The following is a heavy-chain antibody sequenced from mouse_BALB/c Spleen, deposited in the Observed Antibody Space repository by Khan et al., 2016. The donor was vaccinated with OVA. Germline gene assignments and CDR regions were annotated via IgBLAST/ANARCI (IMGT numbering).Heavy chain of an antibody. J-gene: IGHJ4*01. CDR2: LTTYTGEP. D-gene: IGHD2-10*01. Sequence: PSPHPRPAPPKPGDPVPTPRPAPPPTLPTSSPTSSPPSHPPAPNWLRSLTTYTGEPTYADDFTGRFAFSLETSASTAYLQINNLKSEDTATYLCARPPYCSYTLDYWGQGTSVTVSS. CDR1: PPTLPTSS. CDR3: ARPPYCSYTLDY. V-gene: IGHV9-3-1*01.